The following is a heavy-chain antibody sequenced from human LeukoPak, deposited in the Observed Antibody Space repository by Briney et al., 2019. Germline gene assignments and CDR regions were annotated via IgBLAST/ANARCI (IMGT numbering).Heavy chain of an antibody. CDR1: GYTFTSYD. Sequence: GASVKASCKASGYTFTSYDINWVRQATGQGLEWMGWMNPNSGNTGYAQKFQGRVTITRNTSISTAYMELGSLRSEDTAVYYCARGLRSVTMARRRWGEYWFDPWGQGTLVTVSS. J-gene: IGHJ5*02. CDR3: ARGLRSVTMARRRWGEYWFDP. D-gene: IGHD3-10*01. CDR2: MNPNSGNT. V-gene: IGHV1-8*03.